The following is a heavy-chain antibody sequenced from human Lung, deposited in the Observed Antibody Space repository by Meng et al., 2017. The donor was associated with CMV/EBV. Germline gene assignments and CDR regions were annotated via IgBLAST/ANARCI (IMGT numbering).Heavy chain of an antibody. CDR1: AFTFNNYA. CDR2: ISYDGFNK. Sequence: SCAASAFTFNNYAMHWVRQAPGKGLEWVAVISYDGFNKYYADSVNGRFTISRDNSKNTLYLQMNSLRAEDTAVYYCARDLLSSSSWSPPLSFDPWGKGTXVTVSS. J-gene: IGHJ5*02. D-gene: IGHD6-13*01. CDR3: ARDLLSSSSWSPPLSFDP. V-gene: IGHV3-30-3*01.